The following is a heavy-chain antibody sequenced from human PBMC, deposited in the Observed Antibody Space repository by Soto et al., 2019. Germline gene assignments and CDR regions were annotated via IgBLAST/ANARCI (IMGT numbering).Heavy chain of an antibody. CDR2: IYYGGST. V-gene: IGHV4-59*01. J-gene: IGHJ4*02. CDR3: ARAGPTYCGGDCYFFDY. CDR1: GGSISSYY. Sequence: SSETPSLTCTVSGGSISSYYWSWIRQPPGKGLEWIGYIYYGGSTNYNPSLKSRVTISVDTSKNQFSLKLSSVTAADTAVYYCARAGPTYCGGDCYFFDYWGQGTLVTVSS. D-gene: IGHD2-21*02.